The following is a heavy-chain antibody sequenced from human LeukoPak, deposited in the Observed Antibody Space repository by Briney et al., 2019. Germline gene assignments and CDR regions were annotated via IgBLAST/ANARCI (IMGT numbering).Heavy chain of an antibody. CDR1: GFSVTSKY. CDR3: AKDIRQGEPDY. V-gene: IGHV3-53*05. Sequence: GGSLRLSCAASGFSVTSKYINWVRQAPGKGLEWVLVVGSGGDTSYANSVKGRFTVSRDNAKNSLYLQMNSLRAEDTALYYCAKDIRQGEPDYWGQGTLVTVSS. CDR2: VGSGGDT. D-gene: IGHD1-14*01. J-gene: IGHJ4*02.